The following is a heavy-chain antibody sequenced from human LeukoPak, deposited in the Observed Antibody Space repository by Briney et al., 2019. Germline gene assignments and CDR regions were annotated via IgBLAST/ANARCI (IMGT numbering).Heavy chain of an antibody. Sequence: GGSLGLSCVVSGFTFSNYGMHWVRQAPGKGLEWVAVIWYDGSNKYYADSVKGRFTIPRDNSKNTLYVQMNSLRAEDTAVYYCAKDDYGPTFDPWGQGTLVTVSS. V-gene: IGHV3-33*06. CDR1: GFTFSNYG. J-gene: IGHJ5*02. D-gene: IGHD4-17*01. CDR2: IWYDGSNK. CDR3: AKDDYGPTFDP.